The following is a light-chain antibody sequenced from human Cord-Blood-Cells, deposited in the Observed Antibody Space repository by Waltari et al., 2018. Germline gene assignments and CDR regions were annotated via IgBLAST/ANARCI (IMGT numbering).Light chain of an antibody. V-gene: IGLV2-14*01. CDR3: SSYTSSSTSYV. CDR2: EVS. J-gene: IGLJ1*01. Sequence: QSALTQPASVSGSPGQSITTPCTGTSRDVGGYNYVSWYQQHPGKAPNLMIYEVSNRPSGVSNRFSGSKSGNTASLTISGLQAEDEADYYCSSYTSSSTSYVFGTGTKVTVL. CDR1: SRDVGGYNY.